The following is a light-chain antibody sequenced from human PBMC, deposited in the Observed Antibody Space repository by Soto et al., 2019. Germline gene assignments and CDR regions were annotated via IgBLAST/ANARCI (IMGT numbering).Light chain of an antibody. CDR3: QSYDSSLSGDV. J-gene: IGLJ1*01. V-gene: IGLV1-40*01. CDR2: GNS. CDR1: SSNIGAVYD. Sequence: QSVLTQPPSVSGAPGQRVTISCTGSSSNIGAVYDVHWYQQYPGTAPKLLIYGNSNRPSGVPDRFSGSKSGTSASLAIIGLQAEDEADYYCQSYDSSLSGDVFGTGTKLTVL.